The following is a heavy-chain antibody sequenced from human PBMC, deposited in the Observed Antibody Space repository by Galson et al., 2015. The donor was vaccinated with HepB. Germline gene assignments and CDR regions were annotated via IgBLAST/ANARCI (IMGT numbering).Heavy chain of an antibody. V-gene: IGHV1-69*04. J-gene: IGHJ3*02. Sequence: SVKVSCKASGGTFSSYAISWVRQAPGQGLEWMGRIIPILGIANYAQKFQGRVTITADKSTSTAYMELSSLRSEDTAVYYCASQTSNRDAFDIWGQGTMVTVSS. CDR2: IIPILGIA. CDR1: GGTFSSYA. CDR3: ASQTSNRDAFDI.